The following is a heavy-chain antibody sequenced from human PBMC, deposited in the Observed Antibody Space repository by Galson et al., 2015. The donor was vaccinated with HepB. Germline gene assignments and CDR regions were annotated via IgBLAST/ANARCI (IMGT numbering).Heavy chain of an antibody. D-gene: IGHD4-17*01. CDR3: TTTTVNEYYYYYGMDV. Sequence: SLRLSCAASGFTFSNAWMSWVRQAPGKGLEWVGRIKSKADGGTTDYAAPVKGRFTISRDDSKNTLYLQMNSLKTEDTAVYYCTTTTVNEYYYYYGMDVWGQGTTVTVSS. CDR1: GFTFSNAW. V-gene: IGHV3-15*01. CDR2: IKSKADGGTT. J-gene: IGHJ6*02.